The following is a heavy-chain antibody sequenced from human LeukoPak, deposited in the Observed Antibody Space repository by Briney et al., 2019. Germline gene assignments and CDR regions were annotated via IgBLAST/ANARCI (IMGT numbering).Heavy chain of an antibody. CDR1: GFSVSTNY. Sequence: GGSLRLSCAASGFSVSTNYMSWVRQAPGKGLEWVSVIYSDGSTYYADSVKGRFTISRDNSKNTLYLQMNSLRAEDTAVYYCAKDMYDSSGYSFDYWGQGTLVTVSS. CDR2: IYSDGST. CDR3: AKDMYDSSGYSFDY. J-gene: IGHJ4*02. V-gene: IGHV3-53*01. D-gene: IGHD3-22*01.